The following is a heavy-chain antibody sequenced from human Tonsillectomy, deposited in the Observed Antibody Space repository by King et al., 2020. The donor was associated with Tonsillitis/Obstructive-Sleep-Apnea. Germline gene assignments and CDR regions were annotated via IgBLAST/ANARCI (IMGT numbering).Heavy chain of an antibody. CDR3: ARRIGLYDSSGYYYVFDY. CDR1: GYTFTGYY. Sequence: VQLVQSGAEVKKPGASVKVSCKASGYTFTGYYMHWVRQAPGQGLEWMGWINPNSGGTNYAQKFQGRVTMTGDTSISTAYMELSRLRSDDTAVYYCARRIGLYDSSGYYYVFDYWGQGTLVTVSS. D-gene: IGHD3-22*01. CDR2: INPNSGGT. V-gene: IGHV1-2*02. J-gene: IGHJ4*02.